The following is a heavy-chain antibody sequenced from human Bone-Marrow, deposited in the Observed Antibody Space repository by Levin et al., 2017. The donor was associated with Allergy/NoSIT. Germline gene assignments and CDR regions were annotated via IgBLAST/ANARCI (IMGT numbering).Heavy chain of an antibody. V-gene: IGHV3-33*01. CDR2: MGHDETYN. Sequence: SCAVSGFGLLTFGIQWVRQSPGKGLEWVAAMGHDETYNFYADSVKGRFTMSRDISKNTGYLQMTSLRPEDTAVYYCARSLAYGLDVWGQGNAVTVSS. CDR3: ARSLAYGLDV. D-gene: IGHD2-21*01. J-gene: IGHJ6*02. CDR1: GFGLLTFG.